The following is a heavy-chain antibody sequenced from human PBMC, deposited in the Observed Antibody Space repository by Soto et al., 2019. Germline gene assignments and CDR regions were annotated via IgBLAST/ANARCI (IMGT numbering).Heavy chain of an antibody. J-gene: IGHJ6*02. V-gene: IGHV3-30-3*01. CDR1: GFTCSSYA. CDR3: AGSYYYYYGMDV. D-gene: IGHD6-6*01. CDR2: ISYDGSNK. Sequence: QVQLVESGGGVVQPGRSLRLSCAASGFTCSSYAMHWVRQAPGTGLEWVAVISYDGSNKYYADSVKGRFTISRDNSKNTLNLQMNSLTAEDTAVYYCAGSYYYYYGMDVWGQGTTVTVSS.